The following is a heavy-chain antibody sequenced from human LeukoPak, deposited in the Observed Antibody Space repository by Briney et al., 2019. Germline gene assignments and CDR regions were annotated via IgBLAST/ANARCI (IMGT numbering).Heavy chain of an antibody. CDR2: ISSSGSAI. CDR3: ARVGRNYFDY. Sequence: GGSLRLSCAASGFTFSSYGMHWVRQAPGKGLEWVSYISSSGSAIYYADSVKGRFTISRDNAKNSLYLQMNSLRAEDTAVYYCARVGRNYFDYWGQGTLVTVSS. J-gene: IGHJ4*02. CDR1: GFTFSSYG. V-gene: IGHV3-48*04. D-gene: IGHD3-10*01.